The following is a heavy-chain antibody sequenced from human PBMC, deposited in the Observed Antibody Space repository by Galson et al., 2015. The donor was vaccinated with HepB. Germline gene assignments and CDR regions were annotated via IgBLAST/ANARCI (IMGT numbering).Heavy chain of an antibody. D-gene: IGHD3-10*01. V-gene: IGHV3-43*01. CDR2: IGWDGVTT. Sequence: SLRLSCAASGFTFDDYTMHWVRQVPGKSLEWVSLIGWDGVTTYYANSVKGRFTISRDNSKHSLFLQMNSLRTQDTGLYYCVKDLTYYYGSGISRAYGLDVWGQGTTVTDAS. CDR3: VKDLTYYYGSGISRAYGLDV. CDR1: GFTFDDYT. J-gene: IGHJ6*02.